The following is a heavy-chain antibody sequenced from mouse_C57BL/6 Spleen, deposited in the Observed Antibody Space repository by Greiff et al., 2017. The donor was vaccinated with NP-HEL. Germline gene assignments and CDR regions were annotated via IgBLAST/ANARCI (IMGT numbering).Heavy chain of an antibody. V-gene: IGHV1-64*01. J-gene: IGHJ1*03. CDR3: ARFYGSSYYWYCDV. CDR2: IHPNSGST. CDR1: GYTFTSYW. D-gene: IGHD1-1*01. Sequence: QVQLQQSGAELVKPGASVKLSCKASGYTFTSYWMHWVKQRPGQGLEWIGMIHPNSGSTNYNEKFKSKATLTVDKSSSTAYMQLSSLTSEDSAVYDCARFYGSSYYWYCDVWGTGTTVTVSS.